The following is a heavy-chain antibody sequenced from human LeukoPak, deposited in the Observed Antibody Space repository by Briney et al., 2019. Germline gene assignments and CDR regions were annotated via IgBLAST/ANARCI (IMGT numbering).Heavy chain of an antibody. CDR3: ARDQLRLRRENAFDI. J-gene: IGHJ3*02. D-gene: IGHD4-17*01. CDR2: ISSSSSTI. V-gene: IGHV3-48*01. CDR1: GFTFSSYS. Sequence: HPGGSLRLSRAASGFTFSSYSMNWVRQAPGKGLEWVSYISSSSSTIYYADSVKGRFTISRDNAKTSLYLQMNSLRAEDTAVYYCARDQLRLRRENAFDIWGQGTMVTVSS.